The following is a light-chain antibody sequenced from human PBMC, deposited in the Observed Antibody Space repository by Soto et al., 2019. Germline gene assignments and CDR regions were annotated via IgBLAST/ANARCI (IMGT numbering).Light chain of an antibody. CDR2: DAS. CDR1: QDISNY. Sequence: DIQMTQSPSSLSASVGDRVTITCQASQDISNYLNWYQQKPGKAPKLLIYDASNLETGVPSRFSGSGSGTDFTFTIRRLQPEDFATYYGQQYNNLPITFGEGNKLAIK. J-gene: IGKJ4*01. V-gene: IGKV1-33*01. CDR3: QQYNNLPIT.